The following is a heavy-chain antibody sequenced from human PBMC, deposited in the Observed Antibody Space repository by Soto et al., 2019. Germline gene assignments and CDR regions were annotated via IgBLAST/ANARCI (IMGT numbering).Heavy chain of an antibody. CDR3: AKTIFGVVIGGCWFDP. V-gene: IGHV4-39*01. CDR1: GGSISSSSYY. J-gene: IGHJ5*02. D-gene: IGHD3-3*01. CDR2: IYYSGST. Sequence: SETLSLTCTVSGGSISSSSYYWGWIRQPPGKGLEWIGSIYYSGSTYYNPSLKSRVTISVDTSKNQFSLKLSSVTAADTAVYYCAKTIFGVVIGGCWFDPWGQGTLVTVS.